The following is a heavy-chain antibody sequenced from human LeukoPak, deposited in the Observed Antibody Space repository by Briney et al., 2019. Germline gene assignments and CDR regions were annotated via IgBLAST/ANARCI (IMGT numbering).Heavy chain of an antibody. CDR2: IADDGGVE. D-gene: IGHD3-3*01. V-gene: IGHV3-30*03. Sequence: PRGSLRLSCVASGITFSRHGMDWVRQAPGKGLEWVAVIADDGGVEQYADSVKGRFTVSRDNSKSTLYLQMNGLSVEDTAIYYCAREATWGEWYFDHWGQGTPVTVSS. CDR1: GITFSRHG. CDR3: AREATWGEWYFDH. J-gene: IGHJ4*02.